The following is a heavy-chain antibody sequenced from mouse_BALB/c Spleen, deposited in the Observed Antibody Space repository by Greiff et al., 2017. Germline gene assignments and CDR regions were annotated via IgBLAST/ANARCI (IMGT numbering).Heavy chain of an antibody. CDR3: ARGDYDSGGAMDY. CDR1: GYTFTDYA. V-gene: IGHV1S137*01. Sequence: VQLQESGAELVRPGVSVKISCKGSGYTFTDYAMHWVKQSHAKSLEWIGVISTYYGDASYNQKFKGKATMTVDKSSSTAYMELARLTSEDSAIYYCARGDYDSGGAMDYWGQGTSVTVSS. D-gene: IGHD2-4*01. CDR2: ISTYYGDA. J-gene: IGHJ4*01.